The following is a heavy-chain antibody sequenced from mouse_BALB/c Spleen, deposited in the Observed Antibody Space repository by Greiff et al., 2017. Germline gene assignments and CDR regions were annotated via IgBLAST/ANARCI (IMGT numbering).Heavy chain of an antibody. CDR3: ARDRDGYFAD. D-gene: IGHD2-3*01. CDR1: GFSLTGYG. Sequence: VKLQQSGPGLVAPSQSLSITCTVSGFSLTGYGANWVRQPPGKGLEWLGMIWGDGSTDYNSALKSRLSISKDNSKSQVFLKMNSLQTDDTARYYCARDRDGYFADWGQGTLVTVSA. J-gene: IGHJ3*01. CDR2: IWGDGST. V-gene: IGHV2-6-7*01.